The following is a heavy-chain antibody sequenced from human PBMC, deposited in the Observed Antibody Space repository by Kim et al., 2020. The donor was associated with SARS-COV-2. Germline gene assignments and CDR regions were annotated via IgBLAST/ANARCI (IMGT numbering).Heavy chain of an antibody. Sequence: ASVKVSCKASGYTFTSYAIHWVRQAPGQRLEWMGWINDGNGNTKYSQKFQGRVTITRDTSASTAYMELSSLRSEDTAVYYCARDGGTDYYDNSFDYWGQGTLVTVSS. CDR2: INDGNGNT. V-gene: IGHV1-3*01. J-gene: IGHJ4*02. D-gene: IGHD3-22*01. CDR3: ARDGGTDYYDNSFDY. CDR1: GYTFTSYA.